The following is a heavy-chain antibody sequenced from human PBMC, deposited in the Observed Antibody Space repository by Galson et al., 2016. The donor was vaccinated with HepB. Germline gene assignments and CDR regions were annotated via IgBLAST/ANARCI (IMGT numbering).Heavy chain of an antibody. V-gene: IGHV4-34*01. Sequence: SETLSLTCGVSGGSFSGHYWSWIRQPPGKGLEWIGEINHSGSTSYNPSLKSRVTISVDTSKNHLSLKLNSVTVADTAVYYCARGLDTAMAPWGQGTLVTVSS. J-gene: IGHJ5*02. D-gene: IGHD5-18*01. CDR2: INHSGST. CDR1: GGSFSGHY. CDR3: ARGLDTAMAP.